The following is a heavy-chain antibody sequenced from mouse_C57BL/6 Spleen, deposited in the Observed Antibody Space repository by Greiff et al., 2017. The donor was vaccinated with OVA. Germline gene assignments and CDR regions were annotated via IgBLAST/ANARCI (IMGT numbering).Heavy chain of an antibody. CDR1: GYTFTSYW. V-gene: IGHV1-50*01. Sequence: QVQLQQPGAELVKPGASVKLSCKASGYTFTSYWMQWVKQRPGQGLEWIGEIDPSDSYTNYNQKFKGKATLTVDTSSSTAYMQLSSLTSEDSAVYYCARNVRAMDYWGQGTSVTVSS. CDR3: ARNVRAMDY. CDR2: IDPSDSYT. J-gene: IGHJ4*01.